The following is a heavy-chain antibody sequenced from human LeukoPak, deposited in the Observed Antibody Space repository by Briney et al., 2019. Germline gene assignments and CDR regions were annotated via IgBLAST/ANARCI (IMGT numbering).Heavy chain of an antibody. Sequence: GGSLRLSCAASGFTFSSYWMFWVRQAPGQGLEWVSRINNVGNGASHADSVRGRFTISRDNAKNMLYLQMNSLRAEDTAVYYCARGVQPLHESDAFDIWGQGTMVTVSS. J-gene: IGHJ3*02. CDR1: GFTFSSYW. D-gene: IGHD2-2*01. CDR2: INNVGNGA. V-gene: IGHV3-74*01. CDR3: ARGVQPLHESDAFDI.